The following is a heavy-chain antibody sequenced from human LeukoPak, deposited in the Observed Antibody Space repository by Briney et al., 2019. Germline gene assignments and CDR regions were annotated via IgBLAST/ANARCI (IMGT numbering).Heavy chain of an antibody. CDR2: IYSGGST. J-gene: IGHJ5*02. CDR3: ARVYQPPAIRPGRHNWFDP. V-gene: IGHV3-53*01. Sequence: GGSLRLSCAASGFTVSSNYMSWVCQAPGKGLEWVSVIYSGGSTYYADSVKGRFTISRDNSKNTLYLQMNSLRAEDTAVYYCARVYQPPAIRPGRHNWFDPWGQGTLVTVSS. CDR1: GFTVSSNY. D-gene: IGHD5-18*01.